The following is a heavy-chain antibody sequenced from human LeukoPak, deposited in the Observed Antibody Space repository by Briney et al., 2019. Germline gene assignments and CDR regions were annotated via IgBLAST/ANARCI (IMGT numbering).Heavy chain of an antibody. CDR2: IYSGGST. J-gene: IGHJ3*02. D-gene: IGHD6-19*01. V-gene: IGHV3-66*04. CDR1: EFTFSSYW. Sequence: QPGGSLRLSCAASEFTFSSYWMHWVRQAPGKGLEWVSVIYSGGSTYYADSVKGRFTISRDNSKNTLYLQMNSLRAEDTAVYYCARQTEYYSSGWYDAFDIWGQGTMVTVSS. CDR3: ARQTEYYSSGWYDAFDI.